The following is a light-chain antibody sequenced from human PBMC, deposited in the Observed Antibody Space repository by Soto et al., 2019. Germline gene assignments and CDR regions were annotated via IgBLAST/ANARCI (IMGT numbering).Light chain of an antibody. V-gene: IGKV1-5*01. CDR2: DAS. CDR3: QQYNSYFRA. CDR1: QSIGNW. Sequence: DIQMTQSPSTLPASIGDRVIITCRASQSIGNWLAWYQHKPGKAPKLLIYDASNLESGVPSRFRGSGSATEFTLTISRLQPEDFETYYCQQYNSYFRAFGQGTKVDIK. J-gene: IGKJ1*01.